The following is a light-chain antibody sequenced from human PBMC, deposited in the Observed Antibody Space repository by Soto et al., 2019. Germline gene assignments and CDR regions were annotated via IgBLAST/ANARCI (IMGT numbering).Light chain of an antibody. CDR1: QSVSSN. CDR3: QQYYHWPRT. V-gene: IGKV3-15*01. Sequence: IVMTQSPSTLSVSPGERATLSCRASQSVSSNLAWYQQNPGQAPRPLIYGASTRATGVPARFSGYGSGTEFTLTISSLQSEDVAVYYCQQYYHWPRTFGQGTRWTS. J-gene: IGKJ1*01. CDR2: GAS.